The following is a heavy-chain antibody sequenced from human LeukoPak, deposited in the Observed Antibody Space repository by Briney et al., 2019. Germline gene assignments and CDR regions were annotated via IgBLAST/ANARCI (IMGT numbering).Heavy chain of an antibody. CDR3: ARYDTAMDLDY. Sequence: PGGSLRLSCAASGFTFSSYAMSWVRQAPGKGLEWVSYISSSSSTIYYADSVKGRFTISRDNAKNSLYLQMNSLRAEDAAVYYCARYDTAMDLDYWGQGTLVTVSS. J-gene: IGHJ4*02. CDR2: ISSSSSTI. D-gene: IGHD5-18*01. CDR1: GFTFSSYA. V-gene: IGHV3-48*04.